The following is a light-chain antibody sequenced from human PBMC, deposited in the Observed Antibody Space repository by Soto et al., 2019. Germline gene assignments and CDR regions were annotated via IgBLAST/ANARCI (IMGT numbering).Light chain of an antibody. CDR2: EVS. CDR1: SSDVGGYNY. Sequence: QSVLTQPPSASGSPGQSVTISCTGSSSDVGGYNYVSWYQQHPGKAPKLMISEVSKRPSGVPDRLSGAKSGNTASLTVSGLQAEDEADYYCSSYGGSNTVVFGGGPKLTVL. J-gene: IGLJ2*01. V-gene: IGLV2-8*01. CDR3: SSYGGSNTVV.